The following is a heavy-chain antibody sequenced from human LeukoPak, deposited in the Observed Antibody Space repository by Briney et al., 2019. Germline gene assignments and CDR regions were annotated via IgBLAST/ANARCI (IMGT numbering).Heavy chain of an antibody. Sequence: PSETLSLTCTVSGGSISNYYWSWIRQPPGKGLEWIGYIYYSGSTNYNPSLKSRVTISVDTSKNQFSLKLSSVTAADTAVYYCARLELDGYSSGWYDYWGQGTLVTVSS. J-gene: IGHJ4*02. D-gene: IGHD6-19*01. CDR1: GGSISNYY. CDR2: IYYSGST. V-gene: IGHV4-59*08. CDR3: ARLELDGYSSGWYDY.